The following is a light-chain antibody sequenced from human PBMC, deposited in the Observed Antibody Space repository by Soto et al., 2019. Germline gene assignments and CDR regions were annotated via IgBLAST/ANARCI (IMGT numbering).Light chain of an antibody. V-gene: IGKV3-15*01. CDR1: QSVSGR. CDR3: QQYNNWPYT. J-gene: IGKJ2*01. CDR2: DAS. Sequence: EIVMTQSPATLSVSPGERATLSCRASQSVSGRLAWYQHKPGQAPRLVMYDASTRATGFPARFSGSGSGTECTLTISDLQPEDFAVYVCQQYNNWPYTFGQGTNLDIK.